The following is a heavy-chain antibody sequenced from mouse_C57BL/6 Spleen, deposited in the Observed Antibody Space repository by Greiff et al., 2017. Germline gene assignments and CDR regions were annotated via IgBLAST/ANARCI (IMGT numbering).Heavy chain of an antibody. CDR3: ATTVVPYYYAMDY. V-gene: IGHV5-17*01. D-gene: IGHD1-1*01. Sequence: EVNLVESGGGLVKPGGSLKLSCAASGFTFSDYGMHWVRQAPEKGLEWVAYISSGSSTIYYADTVKGRFTISRDNAKNTLFLQMTSLRSEDTAMYYCATTVVPYYYAMDYWGQGTSVTVSS. J-gene: IGHJ4*01. CDR2: ISSGSSTI. CDR1: GFTFSDYG.